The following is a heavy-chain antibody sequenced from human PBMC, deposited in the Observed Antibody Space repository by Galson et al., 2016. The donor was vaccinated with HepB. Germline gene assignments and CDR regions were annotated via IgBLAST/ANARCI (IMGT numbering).Heavy chain of an antibody. CDR2: IYYSGST. Sequence: TLSLTCTVSGGSISSGGHYWNWIRQHPGKGLEWIGYIYYSGSTYYNPSLKSRVTISVDTSKSQFSLKLTSVTAADTAVYYCAGVAPLAACDVWGQGTLVTVSS. CDR3: AGVAPLAACDV. CDR1: GGSISSGGHY. V-gene: IGHV4-31*03. J-gene: IGHJ3*01.